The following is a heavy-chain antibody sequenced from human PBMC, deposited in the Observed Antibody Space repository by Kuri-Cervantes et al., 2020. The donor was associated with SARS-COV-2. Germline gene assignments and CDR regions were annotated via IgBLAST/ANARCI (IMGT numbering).Heavy chain of an antibody. J-gene: IGHJ4*02. V-gene: IGHV4-39*07. Sequence: SETLSLTCTVSGGSISSSSYYWGWIRQPPGKGLEWIGSIYYSGRTYYNPSLKSRVTISVDTSRNQFSLKLSSVTAADTAVYYCARLGQTTVTTVYFDYWGRGTLVTVSS. CDR1: GGSISSSSYY. D-gene: IGHD4-17*01. CDR2: IYYSGRT. CDR3: ARLGQTTVTTVYFDY.